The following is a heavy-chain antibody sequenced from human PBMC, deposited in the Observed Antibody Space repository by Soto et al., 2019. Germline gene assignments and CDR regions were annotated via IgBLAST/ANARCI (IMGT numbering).Heavy chain of an antibody. CDR3: ARTLLWFGVDLGWGAFDI. CDR2: IYHSGST. Sequence: SETLSLTCAVSSGSISSSNWWSWVRQPPGKGLEWIGEIYHSGSTNYNPSLKSRVTISVDKSKNQFSLKLSSVTAADTAVYYCARTLLWFGVDLGWGAFDIWGQGTMVTVSS. CDR1: SGSISSSNW. D-gene: IGHD3-10*01. V-gene: IGHV4-4*02. J-gene: IGHJ3*02.